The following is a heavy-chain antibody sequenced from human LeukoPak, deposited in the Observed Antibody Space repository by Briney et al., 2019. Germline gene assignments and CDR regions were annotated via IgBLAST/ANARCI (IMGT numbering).Heavy chain of an antibody. V-gene: IGHV3-21*04. CDR2: ISSSSSYI. CDR3: ARWGDYDILTGYYDPDY. CDR1: GFTFSSYS. J-gene: IGHJ4*02. D-gene: IGHD3-9*01. Sequence: GGSLRLSCAASGFTFSSYSMNWVRQAPGKGLEWVSSISSSSSYIYYADSVKGRFTISRDNAKNSLYLQMNSLRAEDTAVYYCARWGDYDILTGYYDPDYWGQGTLVTVSS.